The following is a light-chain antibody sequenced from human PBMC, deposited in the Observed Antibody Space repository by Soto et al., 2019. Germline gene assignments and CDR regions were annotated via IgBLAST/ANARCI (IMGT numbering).Light chain of an antibody. CDR2: GAS. CDR1: QSVSSSY. J-gene: IGKJ4*01. Sequence: TVLTQSPGTLSLSPGERATLSCRASQSVSSSYLAWYQQKPGQAPRLLIYGASSRATGIPDRFSGSGSGTDFTLTVSRLEPEDSAVYYCQQYGTSLLTFGEGTKVDI. CDR3: QQYGTSLLT. V-gene: IGKV3-20*01.